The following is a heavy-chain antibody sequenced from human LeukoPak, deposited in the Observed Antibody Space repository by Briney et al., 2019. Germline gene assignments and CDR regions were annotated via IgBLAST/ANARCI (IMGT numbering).Heavy chain of an antibody. Sequence: GGALEISWKGSGYNFTSYWIGWGRQVPGKGVEGVGIIYPDDSDTSSSPSFQGHATISADNSISPAYLQWSSLNASDTAMYYCARERSSHRYFDFWGQGTLVTVSS. CDR2: IYPDDSDT. V-gene: IGHV5-51*01. J-gene: IGHJ4*02. CDR1: GYNFTSYW. CDR3: ARERSSHRYFDF. D-gene: IGHD6-6*01.